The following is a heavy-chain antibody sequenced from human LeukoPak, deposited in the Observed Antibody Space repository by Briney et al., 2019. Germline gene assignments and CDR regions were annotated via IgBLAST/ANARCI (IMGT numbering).Heavy chain of an antibody. CDR1: GIPFSSYG. Sequence: GGSPRLSCAASGIPFSSYGMHWVRQAPGKGLEWVAVIWYDGSKKYYADFVKGRFTISRDNSKNTLTLQMSSLRVEDTAVYYCARWNQGHGLDVWGQGTTVTVSS. V-gene: IGHV3-33*01. D-gene: IGHD4-23*01. J-gene: IGHJ6*02. CDR3: ARWNQGHGLDV. CDR2: IWYDGSKK.